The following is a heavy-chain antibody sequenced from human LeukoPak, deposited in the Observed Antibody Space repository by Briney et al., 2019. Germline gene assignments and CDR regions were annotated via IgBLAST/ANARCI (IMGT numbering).Heavy chain of an antibody. D-gene: IGHD5-24*01. J-gene: IGHJ3*01. CDR3: ARGGQGDGYSADEAFDF. CDR1: GDSVSSNSTA. CDR2: TYYRSKWYN. Sequence: SQTLSLTCAISGDSVSSNSTACNWIRQSPSRGLEWLGRTYYRSKWYNDYAVSVKSLITINPDTSKNQFSLQLNSVTPEDTAVYYCARGGQGDGYSADEAFDFWGQGTMVTVSS. V-gene: IGHV6-1*01.